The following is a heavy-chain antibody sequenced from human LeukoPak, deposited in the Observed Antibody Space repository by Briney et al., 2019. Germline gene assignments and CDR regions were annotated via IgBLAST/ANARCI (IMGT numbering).Heavy chain of an antibody. Sequence: GGSLRLSCAASGFTFSSYGMHWVRQAPGKGLEWVTFIRYDGSNKYYADSVKGRFTISRDNSKNTLYLQMNSQRAEDTAVYYCAKDTITYSGSYCYFDYWGQGTLVTDSS. D-gene: IGHD1-26*01. CDR3: AKDTITYSGSYCYFDY. V-gene: IGHV3-30*02. CDR1: GFTFSSYG. J-gene: IGHJ4*02. CDR2: IRYDGSNK.